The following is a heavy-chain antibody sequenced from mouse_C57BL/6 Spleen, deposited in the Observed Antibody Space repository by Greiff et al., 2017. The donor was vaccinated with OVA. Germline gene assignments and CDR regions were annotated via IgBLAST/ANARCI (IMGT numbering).Heavy chain of an antibody. Sequence: VHLQQSGPELVKPGASVKMSCKASGYTFTDYNMHWVKQSHGKSLEWIGYINPNNGGTSYNQKFKGKATLTVNKSSSTAYMELRSLTSEDSAVYYCANDYDVPYFDYWGQGTTLTVSS. V-gene: IGHV1-22*01. CDR2: INPNNGGT. J-gene: IGHJ2*01. CDR3: ANDYDVPYFDY. CDR1: GYTFTDYN. D-gene: IGHD2-4*01.